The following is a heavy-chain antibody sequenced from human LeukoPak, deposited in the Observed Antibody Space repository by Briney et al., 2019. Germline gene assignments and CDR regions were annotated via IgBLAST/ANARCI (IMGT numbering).Heavy chain of an antibody. CDR2: IYHSGTT. CDR3: AREVGAVAAFDY. CDR1: GASISSSNW. D-gene: IGHD6-19*01. V-gene: IGHV4-4*02. Sequence: SETLSLTCAVSGASISSSNWWSWVRQPPGKGLEWIGEIYHSGTTNYNPSLKSRVIISVDKSKNQFSLKLTSVTAADTAVYYCAREVGAVAAFDYWGQGTLVTVSS. J-gene: IGHJ4*02.